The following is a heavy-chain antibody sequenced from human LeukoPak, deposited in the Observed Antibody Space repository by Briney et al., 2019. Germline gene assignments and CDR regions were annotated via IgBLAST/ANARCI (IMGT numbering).Heavy chain of an antibody. CDR1: GYTFTSYG. CDR2: IGAYNGNT. J-gene: IGHJ6*04. V-gene: IGHV1-18*04. Sequence: VASVKVSCKASGYTFTSYGISWVRQAPGQGLEWMGWIGAYNGNTNYAQKLQGRVTMTTDTSTSTAYMELRSLRSDDTAVYYCAKVGATPKNYYGMDVWGKGTTVTVSS. D-gene: IGHD1-26*01. CDR3: AKVGATPKNYYGMDV.